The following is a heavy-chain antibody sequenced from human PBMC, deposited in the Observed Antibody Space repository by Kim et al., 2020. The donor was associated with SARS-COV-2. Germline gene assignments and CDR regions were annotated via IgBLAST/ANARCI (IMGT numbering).Heavy chain of an antibody. D-gene: IGHD3-22*01. CDR2: ISSSSSYI. CDR3: ARDGHGGYYYDSSGYYSWGDFDY. V-gene: IGHV3-21*01. J-gene: IGHJ4*02. CDR1: GFTFSSYS. Sequence: GGSLRLSCAASGFTFSSYSMNWVRQAPGKGLEWVSSISSSSSYIYYADSVKGRFTISRDNAKNSLYLQMNSLRAEDTAVYYCARDGHGGYYYDSSGYYSWGDFDYWGQGTLVTVSS.